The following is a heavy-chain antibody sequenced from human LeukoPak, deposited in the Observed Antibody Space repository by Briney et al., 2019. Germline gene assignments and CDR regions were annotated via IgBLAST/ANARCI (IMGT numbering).Heavy chain of an antibody. CDR1: GFTFSTYS. Sequence: GGSLRLSCAASGFTFSTYSMNWVRQAPGKGLEWVSYISSTSTTKYSADSVKGRFTISRDNSKNTLYLQMNSLRAEDTAVYYCASQETVAAVAGGKGDYWGQGTLVTVSS. D-gene: IGHD6-19*01. V-gene: IGHV3-48*01. CDR2: ISSTSTTK. J-gene: IGHJ4*02. CDR3: ASQETVAAVAGGKGDY.